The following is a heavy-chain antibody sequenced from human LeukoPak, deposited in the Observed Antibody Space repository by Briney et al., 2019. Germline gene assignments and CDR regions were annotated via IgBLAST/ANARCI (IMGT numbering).Heavy chain of an antibody. D-gene: IGHD2/OR15-2a*01. CDR2: ISSSGSSI. CDR1: GFTFNNYD. V-gene: IGHV3-48*03. J-gene: IGHJ4*02. CDR3: ARDVLRRH. Sequence: GGSLRLSCAASGFTFNNYDMNWVRQAPGKGLEWVSYISSSGSSIYYADSVMGRFTISRDNAKNSLYLQVNSLRAEDTAVYYCARDVLRRHWGQGTLVTVSS.